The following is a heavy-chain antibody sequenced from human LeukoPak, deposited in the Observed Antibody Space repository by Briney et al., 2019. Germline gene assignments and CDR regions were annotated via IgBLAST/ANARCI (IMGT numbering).Heavy chain of an antibody. CDR2: ISWNSGSI. CDR1: GFTFDDYA. CDR3: AKDIKPAAITLFDY. Sequence: GGSLRLSCAASGFTFDDYAMHWVWQAPGKGLEWVSGISWNSGSIGYADSVKGRFTIPRDNAKNSLYLQVNSLRAEDTALYYCAKDIKPAAITLFDYWGQGTLVTVSS. J-gene: IGHJ4*02. D-gene: IGHD2-2*01. V-gene: IGHV3-9*01.